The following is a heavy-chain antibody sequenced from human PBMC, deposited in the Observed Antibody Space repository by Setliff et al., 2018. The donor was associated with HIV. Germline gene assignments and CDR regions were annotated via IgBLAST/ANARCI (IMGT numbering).Heavy chain of an antibody. Sequence: SETLSLTCDVFGGSFSNYYWSWLRQPPGKGLEWIGEITRRGNTNYNPSLKSRVTISIDTSRNQFSLKLRSVTAADTAVYYCARSYSGPGYAYFDYWGQGTLVTVSS. CDR2: ITRRGNT. J-gene: IGHJ4*02. V-gene: IGHV4-34*01. D-gene: IGHD3-16*01. CDR3: ARSYSGPGYAYFDY. CDR1: GGSFSNYY.